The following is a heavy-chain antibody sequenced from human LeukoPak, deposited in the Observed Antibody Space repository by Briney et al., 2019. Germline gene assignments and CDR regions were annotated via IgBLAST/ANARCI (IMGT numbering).Heavy chain of an antibody. Sequence: GRPLRLSCAASGFTFSSYGMHWVRQAPGKGLEWVSYISSSGTTIYYADPVKGRFTISRDNAKNSLYLQMNSLRAEDTAVYYCARDGGYSYGQFDYWGQGSLVTVSS. V-gene: IGHV3-48*04. CDR1: GFTFSSYG. J-gene: IGHJ4*02. CDR2: ISSSGTTI. CDR3: ARDGGYSYGQFDY. D-gene: IGHD5-18*01.